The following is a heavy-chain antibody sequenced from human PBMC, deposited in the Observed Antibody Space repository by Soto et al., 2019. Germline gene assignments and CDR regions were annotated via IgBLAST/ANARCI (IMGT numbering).Heavy chain of an antibody. V-gene: IGHV1-8*01. CDR2: MNPNSGNT. D-gene: IGHD4-4*01. CDR1: GYTFTSYD. Sequence: ASVKVSCKASGYTFTSYDINWVRQATGQGLEWMGWMNPNSGNTGYAQKFRGRVTMTRNTSISTVYMELSSLRSEDTAVYYCARGELRPTKKTYNGSAYSNNLLIEHFYYYYMDVWGKGTTVTVSS. CDR3: ARGELRPTKKTYNGSAYSNNLLIEHFYYYYMDV. J-gene: IGHJ6*03.